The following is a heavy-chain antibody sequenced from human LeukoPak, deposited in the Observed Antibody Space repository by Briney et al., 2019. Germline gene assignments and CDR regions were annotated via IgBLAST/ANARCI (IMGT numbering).Heavy chain of an antibody. V-gene: IGHV3-23*01. CDR1: EFTFSSYA. CDR3: AKARYCSGGSCYHDY. D-gene: IGHD2-15*01. Sequence: GGSLRLSCATSEFTFSSYAMSWVRQAPGKGLEWVSSISGSGGSTYYADSVKGRFTISRDNSKNTLYVQMDSLRAEDTAVYYCAKARYCSGGSCYHDYWGQGTLVTVSS. J-gene: IGHJ4*02. CDR2: ISGSGGST.